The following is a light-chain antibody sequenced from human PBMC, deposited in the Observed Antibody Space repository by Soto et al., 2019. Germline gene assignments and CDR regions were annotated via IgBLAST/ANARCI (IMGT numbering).Light chain of an antibody. CDR3: QQYNSSPIT. CDR2: GAS. J-gene: IGKJ5*01. CDR1: QSINSW. Sequence: DILMTQSPSTLSASLGHTATISSRASQSINSWLAWYQQKPGKAPKLLIYGASSLESGVPSRFSGSGSGTDFTLTISSLQPEDFASYYCQQYNSSPITFGQGTRLEIK. V-gene: IGKV1-5*01.